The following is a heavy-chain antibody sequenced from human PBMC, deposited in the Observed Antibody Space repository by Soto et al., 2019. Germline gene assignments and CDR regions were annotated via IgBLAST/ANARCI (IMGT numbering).Heavy chain of an antibody. D-gene: IGHD2-15*01. CDR2: MNSDGRTL. V-gene: IGHV3-74*01. CDR1: GFTFCDYW. Sequence: EGQLVESGGGLVQPGRSLRLSCAASGFTFCDYWVHWVRQVPGKGLVWISRMNSDGRTLSYAASVNGRFSISKDNAKNTVYLQMNSLSAEARAVYYCASVGHGFWYFDLLGRSTLVTV. J-gene: IGHJ2*01. CDR3: ASVGHGFWYFDL.